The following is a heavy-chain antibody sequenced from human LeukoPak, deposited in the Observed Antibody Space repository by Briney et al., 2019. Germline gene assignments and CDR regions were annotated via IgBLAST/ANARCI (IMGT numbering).Heavy chain of an antibody. CDR2: INPNSGGT. CDR3: ARESSRSSGSSDY. J-gene: IGHJ4*02. CDR1: GYTFTGYY. Sequence: ASVRVSCKASGYTFTGYYMHWVRQAPGQGLEWMGWINPNSGGTNYAQKFQGRVTMTRDTSISTAYMELSRLRSDDTAVYYCARESSRSSGSSDYWGQGTLVTVSS. D-gene: IGHD3-22*01. V-gene: IGHV1-2*02.